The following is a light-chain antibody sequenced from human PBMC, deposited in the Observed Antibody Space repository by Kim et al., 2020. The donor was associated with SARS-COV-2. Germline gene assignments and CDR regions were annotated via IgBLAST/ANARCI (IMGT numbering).Light chain of an antibody. CDR1: SSDVGGYNY. CDR3: SSYTSSSTYVV. CDR2: DVS. V-gene: IGLV2-14*03. J-gene: IGLJ2*01. Sequence: QSITISCTGTSSDVGGYNYVSWYQQHPGKAPKLMIYDVSNRPSGVFNRFSGSKSGNTASLTISGLQAEDEADYYCSSYTSSSTYVVFGGGTQLTVL.